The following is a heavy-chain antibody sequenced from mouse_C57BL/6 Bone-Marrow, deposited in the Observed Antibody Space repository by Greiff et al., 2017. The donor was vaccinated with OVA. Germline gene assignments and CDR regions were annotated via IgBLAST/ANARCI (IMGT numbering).Heavy chain of an antibody. V-gene: IGHV1-54*01. CDR2: INPGSGGT. D-gene: IGHD1-1*01. J-gene: IGHJ1*03. CDR1: GYAFTHYL. CDR3: ARREGLYYYGSSWYFDV. Sequence: QVQLQQSGAELVRPGTSVKVSCKASGYAFTHYLIEWVKQRPGQGLEWIGVINPGSGGTKYNEKFKGKATLTADKSSSPAYMQLSSLTSEDSAVYFCARREGLYYYGSSWYFDVWGTGTTVTVSS.